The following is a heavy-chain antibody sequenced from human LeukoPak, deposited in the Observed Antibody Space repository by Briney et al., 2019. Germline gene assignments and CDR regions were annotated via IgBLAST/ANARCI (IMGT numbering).Heavy chain of an antibody. D-gene: IGHD3-10*01. Sequence: SQTLSLTCTVSGGSISSGSYYWSWIRQPVGKGLEWIGRIYTSGSTNYNPSLKSRVTISVDPSKNPFSLKLSSVTTADTAVYYCARDEVRGVNYYYYYMDVWGKGTTVTVSS. CDR3: ARDEVRGVNYYYYYMDV. CDR2: IYTSGST. CDR1: GGSISSGSYY. V-gene: IGHV4-61*02. J-gene: IGHJ6*03.